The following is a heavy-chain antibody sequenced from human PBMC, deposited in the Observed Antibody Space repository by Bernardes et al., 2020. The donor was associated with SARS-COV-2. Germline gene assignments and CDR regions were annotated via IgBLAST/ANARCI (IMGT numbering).Heavy chain of an antibody. D-gene: IGHD1-26*01. Sequence: SVKVSCKASGDTFSSYAISWVRQAPGQGLEWMGGIIPIFGTANYAQKFQGRVTITADKSTSTAYMELSSLRSEDTAVYYCARGKRERLDAFDIWGKGTMVTVSS. V-gene: IGHV1-69*06. CDR3: ARGKRERLDAFDI. CDR2: IIPIFGTA. CDR1: GDTFSSYA. J-gene: IGHJ3*02.